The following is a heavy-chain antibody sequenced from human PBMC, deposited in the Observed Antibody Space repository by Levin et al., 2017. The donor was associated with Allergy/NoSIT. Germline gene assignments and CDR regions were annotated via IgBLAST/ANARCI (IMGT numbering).Heavy chain of an antibody. CDR3: ARGSPSNGNSFDY. D-gene: IGHD4-23*01. CDR2: MKQDGSEK. Sequence: GESLKISCAASGFTFRNSWMSWVRQAPGKGLEWVANMKQDGSEKHYVDSVEGRFTISRDNAENSLFLQMNSLRDEDTAVYYCARGSPSNGNSFDYWGQGTLVTVSS. J-gene: IGHJ4*02. V-gene: IGHV3-7*04. CDR1: GFTFRNSW.